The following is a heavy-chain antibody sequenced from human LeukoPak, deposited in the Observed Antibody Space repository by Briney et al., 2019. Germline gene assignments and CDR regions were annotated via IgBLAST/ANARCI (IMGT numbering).Heavy chain of an antibody. V-gene: IGHV3-30*02. Sequence: GGSLRLSCAASGFTFSSYGMHWVRQAPGKGLEWVAFIRYDGSNKYYADSVKGRFTTSRDNSKNTLYLQMNSLRAEDTAVYYCAKDHIAAADYWGQGTLVTLSS. CDR1: GFTFSSYG. CDR3: AKDHIAAADY. CDR2: IRYDGSNK. J-gene: IGHJ4*02. D-gene: IGHD6-13*01.